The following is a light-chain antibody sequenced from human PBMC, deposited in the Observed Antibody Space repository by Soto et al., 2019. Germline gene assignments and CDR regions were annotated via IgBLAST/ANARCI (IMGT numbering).Light chain of an antibody. J-gene: IGKJ4*01. V-gene: IGKV1-27*01. CDR1: QANSSY. CDR3: HKYNHAPT. CDR2: ATS. Sequence: DIQLTPSPSSLSASVGDRVTITCRASQANSSYLAWYQQKPGKVPELLIYATSTLQSGAPSRFSGSGSRTDFTLTISSLQPEDVATYYCHKYNHAPTFGGGTKVEIK.